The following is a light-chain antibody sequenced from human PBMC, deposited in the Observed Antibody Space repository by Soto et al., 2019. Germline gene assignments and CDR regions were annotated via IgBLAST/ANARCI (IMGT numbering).Light chain of an antibody. CDR2: EAS. J-gene: IGKJ1*01. Sequence: DIQVTQSPSSLSASVGDRVTITCRASQDISGHLAWYQQKPGKVPKLMIYEASTLQSRVPSRFSASGSGTDFTRTISSLPPEDVATYYCQKYNGTPRTFGQGNKVELK. CDR1: QDISGH. CDR3: QKYNGTPRT. V-gene: IGKV1-27*01.